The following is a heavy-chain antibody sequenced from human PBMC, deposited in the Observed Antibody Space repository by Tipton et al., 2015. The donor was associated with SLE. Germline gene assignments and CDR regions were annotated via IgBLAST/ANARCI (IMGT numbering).Heavy chain of an antibody. Sequence: TLSLTCTVSGDSVISGTYYWSWIRQPPGKGLEWIGYIYYSGGTIYNPSLKSRVTVSLDTSKNQFSLKLTSVTAADTAVYYCAREPVEGLRLRGDAFDIWGQGTMVTVSS. CDR1: GDSVISGTYY. J-gene: IGHJ3*02. V-gene: IGHV4-61*01. CDR3: AREPVEGLRLRGDAFDI. CDR2: IYYSGGT. D-gene: IGHD5-12*01.